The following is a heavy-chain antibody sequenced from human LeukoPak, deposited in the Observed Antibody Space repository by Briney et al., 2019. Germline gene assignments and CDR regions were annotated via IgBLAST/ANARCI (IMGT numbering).Heavy chain of an antibody. CDR1: GFTFSGFW. D-gene: IGHD1-26*01. V-gene: IGHV3-7*01. J-gene: IGHJ4*02. CDR2: INQDGSER. Sequence: GGSLRLSCAASGFTFSGFWMSWVRQAPGKGLEWVANINQDGSERYYVDSVKGRFTISRDNAKSSLYLQMNSLRAEDTAVYYCARDQVGPEDWGQGTLVTVSS. CDR3: ARDQVGPED.